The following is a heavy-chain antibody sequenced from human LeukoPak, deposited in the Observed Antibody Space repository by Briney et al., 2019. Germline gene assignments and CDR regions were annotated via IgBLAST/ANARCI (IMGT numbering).Heavy chain of an antibody. Sequence: GGSLRLSCAASGFTFSSYSMNWVRQAPGKGLEWVSYISSSSSTIYYADSVKGRFTISRDNAKNSLYLQMNSLRAEDTAVYYCARDHIVVVAGGAFDIWGQGTMVTVSS. J-gene: IGHJ3*02. V-gene: IGHV3-48*01. D-gene: IGHD2-21*01. CDR3: ARDHIVVVAGGAFDI. CDR2: ISSSSSTI. CDR1: GFTFSSYS.